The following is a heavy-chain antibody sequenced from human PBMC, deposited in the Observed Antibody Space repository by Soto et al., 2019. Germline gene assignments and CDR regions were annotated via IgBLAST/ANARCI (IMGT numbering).Heavy chain of an antibody. D-gene: IGHD3-22*01. J-gene: IGHJ6*02. CDR3: AKTHYYESSAKNGMDV. Sequence: EVQLVESGGGLVKPGGSLRLSCAASGFTFSSYSMNWVRQAPGKGLEWVSSISSSSSYIYYADSVKGRFTISRDNAKNSLYLQMNSLRAEDTAVYYCAKTHYYESSAKNGMDVWGQGTTVTVSS. CDR2: ISSSSSYI. CDR1: GFTFSSYS. V-gene: IGHV3-21*01.